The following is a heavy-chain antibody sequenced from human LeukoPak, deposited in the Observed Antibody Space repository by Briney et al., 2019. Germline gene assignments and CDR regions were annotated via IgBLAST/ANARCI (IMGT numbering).Heavy chain of an antibody. V-gene: IGHV3-66*01. CDR1: GFTVSSNY. D-gene: IGHD5-24*01. CDR2: IYSGGST. CDR3: ARAGRDGYNRNFDY. J-gene: IGHJ4*02. Sequence: GGSLRLSCAASGFTVSSNYMSWVGQDPGKGLEGVSVIYSGGSTYYADSVKGRFTISRDNSKNTLYLQMNSLRAEDPAVYYCARAGRDGYNRNFDYWGQGTLVTVSS.